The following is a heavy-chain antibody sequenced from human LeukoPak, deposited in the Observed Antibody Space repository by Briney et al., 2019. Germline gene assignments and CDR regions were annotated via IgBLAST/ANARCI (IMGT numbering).Heavy chain of an antibody. CDR2: INPNSGGT. V-gene: IGHV1-2*02. D-gene: IGHD2-2*01. Sequence: ASAKVSCKASGYTFTGYYIHWVRQAPGQGLEWMGWINPNSGGTNYAQKFQGRVTMTRDTSISTAYMELSTLRSDDTAVYYCAKNYQLLSYNCFDPWGQGTLVTVSS. J-gene: IGHJ5*02. CDR1: GYTFTGYY. CDR3: AKNYQLLSYNCFDP.